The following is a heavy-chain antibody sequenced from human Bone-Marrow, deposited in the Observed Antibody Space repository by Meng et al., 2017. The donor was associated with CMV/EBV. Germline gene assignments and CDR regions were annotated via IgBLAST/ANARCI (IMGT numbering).Heavy chain of an antibody. CDR1: GFTFSGYG. Sequence: GESLKISCAAAGFTFSGYGMHWVRQAPGKGLEWVAFIRYDGSNKYYADSVKGRFTISRDNAKNSLYLQMNSLRAEDTAVYYCARVIAARPRYFDLWGRGTLVTVSS. CDR2: IRYDGSNK. D-gene: IGHD6-6*01. V-gene: IGHV3-30*02. CDR3: ARVIAARPRYFDL. J-gene: IGHJ2*01.